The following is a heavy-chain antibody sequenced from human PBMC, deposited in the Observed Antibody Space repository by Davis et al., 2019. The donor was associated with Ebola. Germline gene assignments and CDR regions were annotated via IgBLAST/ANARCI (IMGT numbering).Heavy chain of an antibody. CDR2: IHHSGST. Sequence: SETLSLTCTVSGGSISSGDYYWTWIRQPPGKGLGWIGYIHHSGSTHSNPSLKSRLTISVDTSRNQFSLKLSSVTAADTAVYYCARRSGSYHLDAFDIWGQGTMVTVSS. V-gene: IGHV4-30-4*01. CDR3: ARRSGSYHLDAFDI. CDR1: GGSISSGDYY. J-gene: IGHJ3*02. D-gene: IGHD1-26*01.